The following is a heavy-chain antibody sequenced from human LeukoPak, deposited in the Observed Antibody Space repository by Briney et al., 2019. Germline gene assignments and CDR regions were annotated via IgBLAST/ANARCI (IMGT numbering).Heavy chain of an antibody. J-gene: IGHJ4*02. V-gene: IGHV4-4*07. CDR2: IYTSGST. CDR3: ARDENYYGSGSSFDY. CDR1: GGSISSYY. Sequence: PSETLSLTCTVSGGSISSYYWSWIRQPAGKGLEWIGRIYTSGSTNYNPSLKSRVTMSVDTSKNQFSLKLSSVTAADTAVYYCARDENYYGSGSSFDYWGQGTLVTVSS. D-gene: IGHD3-10*01.